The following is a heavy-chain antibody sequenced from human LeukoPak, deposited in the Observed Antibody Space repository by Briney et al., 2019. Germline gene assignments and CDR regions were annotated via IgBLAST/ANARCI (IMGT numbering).Heavy chain of an antibody. D-gene: IGHD1-14*01. CDR3: ARASWVSTTDAVR. J-gene: IGHJ4*02. Sequence: GGSLRLSCAAAGLSFTTFAMSWVRQGPARGLEWVSSMKGTGETFYADSVKGRFTLSRDSSRNTVHLQLNNLRVEDTAIYYCARASWVSTTDAVRWGQGTLVTVSS. CDR2: MKGTGET. CDR1: GLSFTTFA. V-gene: IGHV3-23*01.